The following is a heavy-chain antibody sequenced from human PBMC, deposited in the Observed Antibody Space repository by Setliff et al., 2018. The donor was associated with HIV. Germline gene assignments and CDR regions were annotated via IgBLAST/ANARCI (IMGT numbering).Heavy chain of an antibody. J-gene: IGHJ5*02. CDR1: GGSIRSIDYF. CDR2: IYYGGTT. D-gene: IGHD6-13*01. CDR3: ARLRAAGTVHYFDP. V-gene: IGHV4-39*01. Sequence: LETLSLTCTVSGGSIRSIDYFWGWIRQPPGKGLEWLGNIANIYYGGTTYYNPSLKGRITISVFTSSQQLSLTLTSVTPADTAVYYCARLRAAGTVHYFDPWGQGTQVTVSS.